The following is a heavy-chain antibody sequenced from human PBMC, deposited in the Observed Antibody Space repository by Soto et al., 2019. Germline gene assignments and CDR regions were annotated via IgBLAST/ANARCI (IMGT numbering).Heavy chain of an antibody. Sequence: GESLKISCKGSGFTFTSYWISWVRQMPGKGLEWMGKIDPADSYTNYSPSFQGHVTISADKSISTAYLQWSSLKASDTAMYYCAIPYGGPYCSGGSCYPRDYYYGMDVWGQGTTVTV. CDR3: AIPYGGPYCSGGSCYPRDYYYGMDV. J-gene: IGHJ6*02. CDR1: GFTFTSYW. CDR2: IDPADSYT. V-gene: IGHV5-10-1*01. D-gene: IGHD2-15*01.